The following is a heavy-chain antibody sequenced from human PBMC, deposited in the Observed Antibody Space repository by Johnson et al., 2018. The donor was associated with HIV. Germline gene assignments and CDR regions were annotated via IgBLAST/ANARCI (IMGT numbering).Heavy chain of an antibody. V-gene: IGHV3-30*03. J-gene: IGHJ3*02. CDR2: TSYHGSNT. D-gene: IGHD3-16*01. Sequence: QVQLVESGGGLVQPGGSLRLSCAASGFTFSSYWMSWVRQAPGKGLEWVAVTSYHGSNTYYADSMKGRFTISRENARYSLYLQMNSLRAEDTALYYCARGRNNTGDGGAFDIWGQGTMVTVSS. CDR3: ARGRNNTGDGGAFDI. CDR1: GFTFSSYW.